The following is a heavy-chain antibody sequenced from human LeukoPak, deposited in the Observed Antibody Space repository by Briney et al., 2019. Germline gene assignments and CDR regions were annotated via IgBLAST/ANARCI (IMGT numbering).Heavy chain of an antibody. V-gene: IGHV3-30*18. CDR3: AKKYNTGLDP. CDR2: ISSDIDNK. D-gene: IGHD1-14*01. Sequence: GGSLRLSCAASGFTFSSYGMHWVRQAPGKGLDWVAVISSDIDNKYYADSVKGRFTISRDNSKNTLYLQMNSLRAEDTAVYYCAKKYNTGLDPWGQGTLVTVSS. J-gene: IGHJ5*02. CDR1: GFTFSSYG.